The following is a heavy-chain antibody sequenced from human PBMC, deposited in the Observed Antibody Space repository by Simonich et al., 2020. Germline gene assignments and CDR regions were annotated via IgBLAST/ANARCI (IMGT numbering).Heavy chain of an antibody. CDR3: ARSSRGTWWYYYFDY. J-gene: IGHJ4*02. CDR1: GYTFTSYG. Sequence: QVQLVQSGAEVKKPGASVKVSCKDSGYTFTSYGISWVRPAPGQGLEWMGWISAYNGNTNYAQKLQGRVTMTTNTSTSTAYMEVRSLRSDDTAVYYCARSSRGTWWYYYFDYWGQGTLVTVSS. D-gene: IGHD2-15*01. CDR2: ISAYNGNT. V-gene: IGHV1-18*01.